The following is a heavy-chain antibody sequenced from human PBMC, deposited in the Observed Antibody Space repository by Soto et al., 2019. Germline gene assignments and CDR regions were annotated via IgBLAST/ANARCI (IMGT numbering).Heavy chain of an antibody. J-gene: IGHJ6*02. D-gene: IGHD4-4*01. V-gene: IGHV1-18*04. CDR2: ISAYSGNT. Sequence: ASVKVSCKTSGYTFINYGITWVRQAPGQGLEWMGWISAYSGNTNYAQNVKGRLTMTTDKFTSTAYMELSSLTSDDTAVYYCARDQSTVTTRSYYDGMDVWGQGTTVTVSS. CDR1: GYTFINYG. CDR3: ARDQSTVTTRSYYDGMDV.